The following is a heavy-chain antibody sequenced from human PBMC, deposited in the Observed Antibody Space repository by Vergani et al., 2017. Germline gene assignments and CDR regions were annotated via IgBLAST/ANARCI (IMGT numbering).Heavy chain of an antibody. CDR2: IYGNDVE. CDR3: AHRGGSSGWFDT. V-gene: IGHV2-5*01. Sequence: QITLTESGPTLVKPTQTLTLTCTFPGFSLSSSGVGVGCIRQPPGKALEWLAIIYGNDVERYSPSLQARLTITKDTSKNQVVLTMTNMDPVDTATYYCAHRGGSSGWFDTWGQGTLVTVSS. CDR1: GFSLSSSGVG. J-gene: IGHJ5*02. D-gene: IGHD3-10*01.